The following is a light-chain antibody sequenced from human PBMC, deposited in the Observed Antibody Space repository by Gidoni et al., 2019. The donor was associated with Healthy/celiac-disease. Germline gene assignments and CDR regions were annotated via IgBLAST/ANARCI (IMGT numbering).Light chain of an antibody. CDR2: DAS. CDR3: QQYDNLPWT. V-gene: IGKV1-33*01. J-gene: IGKJ1*01. CDR1: QDISNY. Sequence: DIQMTQSPSSLSASVGDRVTITCQASQDISNYLNWYQQKPGKAPKLLIYDASNLETGVPSRFSGSGSGTDFTFTISSLQPEDIATYYCQQYDNLPWTFXQGTKVEIK.